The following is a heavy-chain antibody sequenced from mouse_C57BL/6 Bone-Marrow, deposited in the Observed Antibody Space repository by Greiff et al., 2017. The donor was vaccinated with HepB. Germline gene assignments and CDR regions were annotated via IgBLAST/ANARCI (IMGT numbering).Heavy chain of an antibody. J-gene: IGHJ2*01. CDR2: IDPSDSYT. CDR3: ARDREGYTDFDY. Sequence: QVQLQQSGAELVMPGASVKLSCKASGYTFTSYWMHWVKQRPGQGLEWIGEIDPSDSYTNYNQKFKGKSTLTVDKSSSTAYMQLSSLTSEDSAVYYCARDREGYTDFDYWGQGTTLTVSS. D-gene: IGHD3-2*02. V-gene: IGHV1-69*01. CDR1: GYTFTSYW.